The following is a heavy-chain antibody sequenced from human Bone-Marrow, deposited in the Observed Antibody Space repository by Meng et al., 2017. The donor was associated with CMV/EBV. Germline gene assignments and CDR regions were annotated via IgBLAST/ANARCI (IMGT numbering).Heavy chain of an antibody. CDR3: ATKARWNYVDY. CDR2: IYYSGST. D-gene: IGHD1-1*01. V-gene: IGHV4-59*01. J-gene: IGHJ4*02. Sequence: SETLSLTCAVSGGSISSYYWSWIRQPPGKGLEWIGYIYYSGSTNYNPSLKSRVTISVDTSKNQFSLKLSSVTAADTAVYYCATKARWNYVDYWGQGTLVTVSS. CDR1: GGSISSYY.